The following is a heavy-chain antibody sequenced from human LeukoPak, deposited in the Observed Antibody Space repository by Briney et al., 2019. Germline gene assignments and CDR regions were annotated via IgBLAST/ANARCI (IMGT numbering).Heavy chain of an antibody. CDR2: INSDGTST. D-gene: IGHD1-26*01. CDR1: GLTFSNVW. CDR3: ASFSDTDN. Sequence: GGSLRLSCAVSGLTFSNVWMHGVRHAPGEGLEWVSRINSDGTSTVYADAVKRRFTISRDDRKNMVYLHRNSLRAEDTAVYYWASFSDTDNWGQGAMVTVSS. V-gene: IGHV3-74*01. J-gene: IGHJ3*01.